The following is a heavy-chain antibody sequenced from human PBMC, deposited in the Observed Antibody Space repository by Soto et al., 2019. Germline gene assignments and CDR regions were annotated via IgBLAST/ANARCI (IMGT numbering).Heavy chain of an antibody. CDR1: GFTFRSFA. J-gene: IGHJ4*02. D-gene: IGHD1-1*01. V-gene: IGHV3-23*01. Sequence: GGSLRLACAASGFTFRSFAMRWVRQAPGKGPEWVAAASDIEGRTYYADPVKGRFAIARDNSKNTVYLQMNSLRAEDTAIYYCAKEPPRKGYADYWGQGTQVTVSS. CDR2: ASDIEGRT. CDR3: AKEPPRKGYADY.